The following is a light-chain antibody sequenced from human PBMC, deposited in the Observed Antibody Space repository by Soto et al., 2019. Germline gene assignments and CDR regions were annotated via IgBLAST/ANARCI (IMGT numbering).Light chain of an antibody. CDR1: SSDVVIYNS. J-gene: IGLJ2*01. V-gene: IGLV2-14*01. Sequence: QSALTQPASVSGSPGQSITISCTGTSSDVVIYNSVSWYQQYPGKAPKLMICDVSNRPSGVSNRFSGSKSGNTASLTISGLQPEDEADYYCSSHTSSNTHVVFGGGTQLTLL. CDR2: DVS. CDR3: SSHTSSNTHVV.